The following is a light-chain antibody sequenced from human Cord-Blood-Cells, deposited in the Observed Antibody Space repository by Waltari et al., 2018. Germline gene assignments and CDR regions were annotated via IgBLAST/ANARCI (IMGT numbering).Light chain of an antibody. CDR3: QQYDNLLT. Sequence: DIQMTQSPSSLSVSVGDRVTITCQASQDISNYLNWYQQKPGKAPKLLIYDASKLETGVPSRFSGSGSGTDFTFTISSLQPEDIATYYCQQYDNLLTLGGGTKVEIK. V-gene: IGKV1-33*01. J-gene: IGKJ4*01. CDR1: QDISNY. CDR2: DAS.